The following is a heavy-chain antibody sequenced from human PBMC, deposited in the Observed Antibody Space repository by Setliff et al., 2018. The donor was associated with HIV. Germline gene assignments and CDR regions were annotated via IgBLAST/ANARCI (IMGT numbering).Heavy chain of an antibody. D-gene: IGHD3-10*01. CDR3: ARGFLWFGEYYFDY. CDR1: GYTFTSYD. Sequence: ASVKVSCKASGYTFTSYDINWVRQATGQGLEWMGWMNPNSGNTGYAQKFQGRVTITRNTSISTVYMELSSLRSEDTAVYYCARGFLWFGEYYFDYWGQGTLVTAPQ. CDR2: MNPNSGNT. V-gene: IGHV1-8*03. J-gene: IGHJ4*02.